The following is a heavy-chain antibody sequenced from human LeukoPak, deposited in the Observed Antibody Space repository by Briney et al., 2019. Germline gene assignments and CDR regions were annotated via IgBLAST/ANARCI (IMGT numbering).Heavy chain of an antibody. V-gene: IGHV5-51*01. CDR3: ARRKLEPTSSQENWFDP. D-gene: IGHD1-1*01. J-gene: IGHJ5*02. CDR2: IYPGDSDT. CDR1: GYNFTNYW. Sequence: GESLKISCKGSGYNFTNYWIGWVRQMPGKGLEWMGIIYPGDSDTRYSPSFQGQVTISVDKSISTAYLQWSSLKASDTAVYYCARRKLEPTSSQENWFDPWGQGTLVTVSS.